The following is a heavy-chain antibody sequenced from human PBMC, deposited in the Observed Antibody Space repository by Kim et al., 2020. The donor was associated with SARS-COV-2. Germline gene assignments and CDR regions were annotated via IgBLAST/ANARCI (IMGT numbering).Heavy chain of an antibody. V-gene: IGHV4-39*07. J-gene: IGHJ5*02. CDR3: AREREEVGATDHWFDP. Sequence: SETLSLTCTVSGDSISNTFNYWAWLRQAPGKERDWHVSFNFTTYSYYNPSLKSRVTILVDTYKNQFFLRLTSVTDADAAVYYCAREREEVGATDHWFDPWGEGTLVTFSS. D-gene: IGHD1-26*01. CDR2: FNFTTYS. CDR1: GDSISNTFNY.